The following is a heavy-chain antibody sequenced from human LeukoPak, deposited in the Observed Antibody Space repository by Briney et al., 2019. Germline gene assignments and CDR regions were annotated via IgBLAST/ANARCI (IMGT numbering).Heavy chain of an antibody. CDR1: GFTFSSYW. CDR3: ARGGNWPIY. Sequence: PGGSLRLSCAASGFTFSSYWMTWVRQAPGEGLEWVANIKEDGSEKYYVESVKGRFTISRDNAKNSLFLQMNSLRVEDTAVYYCARGGNWPIYWGQGTLVTVSS. CDR2: IKEDGSEK. J-gene: IGHJ4*02. D-gene: IGHD1-1*01. V-gene: IGHV3-7*05.